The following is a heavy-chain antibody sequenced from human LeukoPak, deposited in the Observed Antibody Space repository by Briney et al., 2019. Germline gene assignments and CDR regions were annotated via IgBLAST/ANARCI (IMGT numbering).Heavy chain of an antibody. D-gene: IGHD5-12*01. CDR1: GGTFSSYA. V-gene: IGHV1-69*01. CDR2: IIPIFGTA. Sequence: SVKVSCKASGGTFSSYAISWVRQAPGQGLEWMGGIIPIFGTANYAQKFQGRVTITADESTSTAYMELSSLRSEDTAVYYCARDSRGYSGYASPMDVWGKGTTVTVSS. CDR3: ARDSRGYSGYASPMDV. J-gene: IGHJ6*03.